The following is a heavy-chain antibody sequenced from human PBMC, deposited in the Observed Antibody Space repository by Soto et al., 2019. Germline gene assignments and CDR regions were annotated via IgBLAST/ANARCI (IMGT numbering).Heavy chain of an antibody. V-gene: IGHV4-39*01. CDR3: ARQPNVLRYFDWSRRFDP. J-gene: IGHJ5*02. D-gene: IGHD3-9*01. CDR1: GGSISSSSYY. Sequence: QLQLQESGPGLVKPSETLSLTCTVSGGSISSSSYYSCWIRQPPGKGLEWIGSIYYSGSTYYNPSLKSRVTISVDTSKNQFSLKLSSVTAADTAVYYCARQPNVLRYFDWSRRFDPWGQGTLVTVSS. CDR2: IYYSGST.